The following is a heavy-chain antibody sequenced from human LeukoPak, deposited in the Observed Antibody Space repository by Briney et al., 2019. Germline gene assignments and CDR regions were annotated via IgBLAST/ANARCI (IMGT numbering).Heavy chain of an antibody. J-gene: IGHJ4*02. Sequence: GGSLRLSCAVSGFTHSSYWMSWVRQAPGKGLEWVAVISYDGSHQYYADSVQGRFTISRDTPKNTLYLQMNSLRPEDTAIYYCARPPPASMIRGVIIPHFDTWGQGTLVTVSS. D-gene: IGHD3-10*01. V-gene: IGHV3-30*03. CDR2: ISYDGSHQ. CDR3: ARPPPASMIRGVIIPHFDT. CDR1: GFTHSSYW.